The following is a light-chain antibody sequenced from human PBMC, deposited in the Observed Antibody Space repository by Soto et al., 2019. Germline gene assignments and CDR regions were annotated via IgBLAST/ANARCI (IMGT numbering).Light chain of an antibody. CDR2: GNI. CDR1: SSDIGAGYD. CDR3: QSHDSSLSGYV. Sequence: QSVLTQPPGVSGATGQRVTISCTGSSSDIGAGYDVHWYQQLPGTAPKLLIYGNINRPSGVPDRFSGSKSGTSASLAITGLQAEDEADYYCQSHDSSLSGYVFGTGTKVTVL. V-gene: IGLV1-40*01. J-gene: IGLJ1*01.